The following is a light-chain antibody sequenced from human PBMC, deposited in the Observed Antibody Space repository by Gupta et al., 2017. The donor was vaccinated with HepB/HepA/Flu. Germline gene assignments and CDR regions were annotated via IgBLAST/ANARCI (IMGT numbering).Light chain of an antibody. CDR1: NSNIGSNT. CDR3: DAWDDRLNGLV. V-gene: IGLV1-44*01. J-gene: IGLJ2*01. CDR2: SKS. Sequence: QSVLTQPPSASGTPGRRVTISCSGSNSNIGSNTVNWYQQLPGKAPKLLIYSKSQRPSGVPDRFSGSKSGNSASLTITGLQAEDEAEYYCDAWDDRLNGLVFGGGTKITVL.